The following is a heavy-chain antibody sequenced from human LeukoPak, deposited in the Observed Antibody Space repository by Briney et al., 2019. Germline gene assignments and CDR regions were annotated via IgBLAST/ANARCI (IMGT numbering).Heavy chain of an antibody. CDR3: AREEWFGNYGMDV. Sequence: ASVKVSWKASGYTFTSYAMHWVRQAPGQRLEWMGWINAGNGNTKYSQKFQGRVTITRDTSASTAYMELSSLRSEDTAVYCCAREEWFGNYGMDVWGKGTTVTVSS. V-gene: IGHV1-3*01. CDR1: GYTFTSYA. CDR2: INAGNGNT. D-gene: IGHD3-10*01. J-gene: IGHJ6*04.